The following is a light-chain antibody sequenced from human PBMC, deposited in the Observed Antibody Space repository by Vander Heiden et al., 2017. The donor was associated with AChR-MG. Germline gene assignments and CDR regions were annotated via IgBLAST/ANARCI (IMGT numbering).Light chain of an antibody. CDR2: DVT. CDR1: NSDVGGYNY. J-gene: IGLJ3*02. CDR3: CSYAGSYTLV. Sequence: QSALTQPRSVSGSPGQSVTISCPGTNSDVGGYNYVSWYQQHPGKAPKLMIYDVTRRPSGVPDRFSGSKSGNTASLTISGLQAEDEADYYCCSYAGSYTLVFGEGTKLTVL. V-gene: IGLV2-11*01.